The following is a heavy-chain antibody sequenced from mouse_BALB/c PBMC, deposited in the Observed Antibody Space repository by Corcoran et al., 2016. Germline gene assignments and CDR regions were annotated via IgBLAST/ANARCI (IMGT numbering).Heavy chain of an antibody. D-gene: IGHD1-1*01. Sequence: EVQLQQSGPELVKPGASVKMSCKASGYTFTSYVMHWVKQKPGQGLEWIGYINPYNDGTKYNEKFKGKATLTSDKSSSTAYMELSSLTSEDSAVYYCARDYGSSPYYYAMDYWGQGTSVTVSS. CDR3: ARDYGSSPYYYAMDY. V-gene: IGHV1S136*01. J-gene: IGHJ4*01. CDR2: INPYNDGT. CDR1: GYTFTSYV.